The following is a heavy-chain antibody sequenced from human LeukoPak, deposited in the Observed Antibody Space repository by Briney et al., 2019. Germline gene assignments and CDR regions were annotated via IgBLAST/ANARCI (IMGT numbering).Heavy chain of an antibody. D-gene: IGHD3-16*01. CDR2: IFYSGTT. Sequence: SETLSLTCTVSGGSISSDDYWWGWIRQPPGRGLEWIGTIFYSGTTYYNPSLKSRVTISVETSKNQFSLKLSSVTAADTAVYYCARRQGGWFDPWGQGTLVTVSS. V-gene: IGHV4-39*07. CDR3: ARRQGGWFDP. CDR1: GGSISSDDYW. J-gene: IGHJ5*02.